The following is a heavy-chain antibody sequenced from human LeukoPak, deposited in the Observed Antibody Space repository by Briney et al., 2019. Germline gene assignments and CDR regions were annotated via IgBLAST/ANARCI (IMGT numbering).Heavy chain of an antibody. CDR3: ARENWRSKSIGFDS. CDR2: IYSSGST. V-gene: IGHV4-4*07. J-gene: IGHJ4*02. Sequence: SETLSLTCTVSGGSINSFYWTWIRQPAGKGLEWIGRIYSSGSTNFNPSLKSRVTMSVDTSKNQFSLRLSSVTAADTAAYFCARENWRSKSIGFDSWGQGTLVTVSS. D-gene: IGHD6-6*01. CDR1: GGSINSFY.